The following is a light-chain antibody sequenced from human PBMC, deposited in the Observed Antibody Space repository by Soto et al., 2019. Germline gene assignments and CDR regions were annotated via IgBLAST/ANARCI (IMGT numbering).Light chain of an antibody. CDR1: SSDVGGYNY. CDR2: DVS. Sequence: QSALTQPASVSGSPGQSITISCTGTSSDVGGYNYVSWYQQHPGKAPKLMIYDVSNRLSGVSNRFSGPKSGNTASLTISGLQAEDEADYDCSSYTSSSNLGFGGGTKLTVL. V-gene: IGLV2-14*01. CDR3: SSYTSSSNLG. J-gene: IGLJ2*01.